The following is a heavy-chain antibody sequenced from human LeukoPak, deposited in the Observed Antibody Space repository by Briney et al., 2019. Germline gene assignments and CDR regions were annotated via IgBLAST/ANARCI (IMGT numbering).Heavy chain of an antibody. CDR2: INPNSGGT. Sequence: ASVTVSCKASGYTFTGYYMHWVRQAPGQGVEWMGWINPNSGGTNYAQKFQGRVTMTRERSISTAYMELSRLRSDDTAVYYCARGIIAAAGTLVSNSYYYGMDVWGQGTSVTVSS. J-gene: IGHJ6*02. CDR3: ARGIIAAAGTLVSNSYYYGMDV. CDR1: GYTFTGYY. D-gene: IGHD6-13*01. V-gene: IGHV1-2*02.